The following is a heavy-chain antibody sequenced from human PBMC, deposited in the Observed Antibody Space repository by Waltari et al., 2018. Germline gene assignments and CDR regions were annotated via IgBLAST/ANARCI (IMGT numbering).Heavy chain of an antibody. Sequence: QLQLQESGSGLVKPSQTLSLTCAVSGGSISSGGYSWSWIRQPPGKGLEWIGYIYHSGSHYYNPALKRRVTRSVDRSKNRFSRKLSSVTAADTAVYYCARGQAGDFWSGYYTGGVWFDPWGQGTLVTVSS. J-gene: IGHJ5*02. CDR3: ARGQAGDFWSGYYTGGVWFDP. CDR1: GGSISSGGYS. D-gene: IGHD3-3*01. V-gene: IGHV4-30-2*01. CDR2: IYHSGSH.